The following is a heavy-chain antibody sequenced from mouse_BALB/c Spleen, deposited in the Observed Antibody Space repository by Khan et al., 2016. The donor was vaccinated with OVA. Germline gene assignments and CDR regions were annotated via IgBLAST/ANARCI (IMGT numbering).Heavy chain of an antibody. CDR1: GYTFTGYV. D-gene: IGHD1-1*01. CDR3: SRSGYGSLVY. V-gene: IGHV1-81*01. J-gene: IGHJ2*01. Sequence: QVQLQQSGPELVKPGASVKMSCKASGYTFTGYVINWVKQRTGQGLEWIGQIYPGNNITYCNEKFKGRATLTADKTSHTVYMYLSSLTSEDSAVYFCSRSGYGSLVYWGQGTTLTVSS. CDR2: IYPGNNIT.